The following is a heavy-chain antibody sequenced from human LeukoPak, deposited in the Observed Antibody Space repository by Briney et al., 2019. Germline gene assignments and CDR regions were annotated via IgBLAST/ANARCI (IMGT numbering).Heavy chain of an antibody. CDR2: ITCSSSTI. CDR1: GFTFSSYS. D-gene: IGHD6-19*01. J-gene: IGHJ4*02. Sequence: GGSLRLSCAASGFTFSSYSMNWVRQAPGKGLEWVSYITCSSSTIYYADSVKGRFTISRDNAKNSLYLQMNSLRDEDTAVYYCARRGDGDSSAWAFGYWGQGTLVTVSS. CDR3: ARRGDGDSSAWAFGY. V-gene: IGHV3-48*02.